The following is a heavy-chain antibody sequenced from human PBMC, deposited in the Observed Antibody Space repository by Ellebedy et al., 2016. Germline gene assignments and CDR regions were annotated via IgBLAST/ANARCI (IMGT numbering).Heavy chain of an antibody. CDR3: ARGVGGTSLNWFDP. J-gene: IGHJ5*02. CDR2: ISSSGTDI. D-gene: IGHD3-16*01. Sequence: GGSLRLXXAASGFTFSGQSMNWVRQAPGKGLEWVSSISSSGTDIFYADSVKGRFTISRDNAKNSVYLQMNSLRAEDTAVYYCARGVGGTSLNWFDPWGQGTLVTVS. CDR1: GFTFSGQS. V-gene: IGHV3-21*01.